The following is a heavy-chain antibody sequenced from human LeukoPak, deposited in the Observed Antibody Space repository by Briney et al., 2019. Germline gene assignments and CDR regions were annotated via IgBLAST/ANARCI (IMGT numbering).Heavy chain of an antibody. J-gene: IGHJ5*02. V-gene: IGHV1-69*01. CDR3: ATDSIGIAAAGALGLFDP. D-gene: IGHD6-13*01. CDR1: GGSFSSYA. CDR2: IIPIFGTA. Sequence: SVKVSCKASGGSFSSYAISWVRQAPGQGLEWMGGIIPIFGTAHYVQKFQRGVKITAGESTNTAYMELSSLRSEDTALYYCATDSIGIAAAGALGLFDPWGQGTLVTVSS.